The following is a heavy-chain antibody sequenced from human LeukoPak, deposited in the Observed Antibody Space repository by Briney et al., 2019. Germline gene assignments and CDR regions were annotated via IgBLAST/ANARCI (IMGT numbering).Heavy chain of an antibody. CDR1: GYTFTSYE. D-gene: IGHD2-15*01. J-gene: IGHJ5*02. Sequence: ASVKVSCKASGYTFTSYEINWVRQATGQGLEWMGWMNPNSGNTGYAQKFQGRVTITRNTSISTAYMELSSLRSEDTAVYYCARGGPPPRPRAASYKNWFDPWGQGTLVTVSS. CDR2: MNPNSGNT. V-gene: IGHV1-8*03. CDR3: ARGGPPPRPRAASYKNWFDP.